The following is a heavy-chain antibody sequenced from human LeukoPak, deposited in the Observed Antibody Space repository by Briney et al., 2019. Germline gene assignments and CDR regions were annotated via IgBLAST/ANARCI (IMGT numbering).Heavy chain of an antibody. V-gene: IGHV1-2*02. CDR1: GYTFTGYY. J-gene: IGHJ3*02. Sequence: ASVKISCKAPGYTFTGYYIHWVRQAPGQELECMGWIHPNTGGPKIAQQIHGRVTMTRDTSSSTAYVELRSLTSADTTVYYCATEYKYDSSGANAFDIWGQGTMVTVSS. CDR2: IHPNTGGP. CDR3: ATEYKYDSSGANAFDI. D-gene: IGHD3-22*01.